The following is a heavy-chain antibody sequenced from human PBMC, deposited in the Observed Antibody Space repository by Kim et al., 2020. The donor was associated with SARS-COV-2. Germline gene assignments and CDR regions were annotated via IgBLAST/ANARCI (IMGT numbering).Heavy chain of an antibody. V-gene: IGHV3-7*01. CDR1: GFNFGSYW. CDR3: ARENCYGTGSCFDY. D-gene: IGHD3-10*01. J-gene: IGHJ4*02. Sequence: GGSLRLSCAVSGFNFGSYWMSWVRQVPGKGLEWVGHINVDGSEKNFLDSVKGRFIISRDNSKNSLYLQMNSLRAEDTAVYYCARENCYGTGSCFDYWGQGTLVTVSS. CDR2: INVDGSEK.